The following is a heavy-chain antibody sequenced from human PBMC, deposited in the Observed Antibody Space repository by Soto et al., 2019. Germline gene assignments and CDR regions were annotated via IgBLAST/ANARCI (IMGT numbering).Heavy chain of an antibody. D-gene: IGHD6-19*01. CDR1: GFTFSSYG. Sequence: QVQLVESGGGVVQPGRSLRLSCAASGFTFSSYGMHWVRQAPGKGLEWVAVIWYDGSNKYYADSVKGRFTISRDNSKNTLYLQMNSLRAEDTAVYYCAREPDRQWRVLYYYYGMDVWGQGTTVTVSS. CDR2: IWYDGSNK. V-gene: IGHV3-33*01. J-gene: IGHJ6*02. CDR3: AREPDRQWRVLYYYYGMDV.